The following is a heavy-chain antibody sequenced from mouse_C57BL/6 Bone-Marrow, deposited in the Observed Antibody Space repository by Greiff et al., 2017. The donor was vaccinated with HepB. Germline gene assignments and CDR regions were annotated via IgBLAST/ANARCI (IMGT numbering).Heavy chain of an antibody. Sequence: VQLQESGAELARPGASVKLSCKASGYTFTSSGISWVKQRTGQGLEWIGEIYPRSGNTYYNEKFKGKATLTADKSSSTAYMELRSLTSEDAAVYFCARFDYEGYWGQGTTLTVSS. CDR2: IYPRSGNT. J-gene: IGHJ2*01. CDR3: ARFDYEGY. CDR1: GYTFTSSG. V-gene: IGHV1-81*01. D-gene: IGHD2-4*01.